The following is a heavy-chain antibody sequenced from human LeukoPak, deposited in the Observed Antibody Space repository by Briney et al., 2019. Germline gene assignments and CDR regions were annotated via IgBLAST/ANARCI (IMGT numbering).Heavy chain of an antibody. CDR3: ARVGNSGEFDF. V-gene: IGHV1-18*01. CDR1: GYTFSDYG. J-gene: IGHJ4*02. Sequence: GASVKVSCKTSGYTFSDYGLTWVRQAPGQGLEWLGWVTGFKGKTNYARRVEDRLILTTDTSTSTGTLDLRGLRADDTAVYYCARVGNSGEFDFWGQGTLVTVSS. D-gene: IGHD3-10*01. CDR2: VTGFKGKT.